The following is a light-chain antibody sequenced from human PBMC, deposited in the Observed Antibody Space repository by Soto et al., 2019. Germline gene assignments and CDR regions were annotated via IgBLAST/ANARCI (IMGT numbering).Light chain of an antibody. Sequence: QSALTQPASVSGSPEQSITISCTGTNSDIGGSNYVSWYQQRPRKAPRLMIYEVSNRPSGVSNRFSGSKSGNTASLTISGLQAEDEADYYCSSYTSSSTLVFGTGIKVTVL. V-gene: IGLV2-14*01. CDR3: SSYTSSSTLV. CDR1: NSDIGGSNY. J-gene: IGLJ1*01. CDR2: EVS.